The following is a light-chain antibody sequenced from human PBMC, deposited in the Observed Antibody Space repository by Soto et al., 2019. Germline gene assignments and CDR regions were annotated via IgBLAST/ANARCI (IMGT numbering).Light chain of an antibody. CDR3: QQSYSSPPT. J-gene: IGKJ1*01. V-gene: IGKV1-39*01. CDR2: AAS. Sequence: DLQMTQSPSSLSASVEDRVIITCRASQSISNHLNWYQQKPGKAPKLLIFAASSLQSGVPSRFSGSRSGPDFTLTISSLQPEDFATYYCQQSYSSPPTFXQGTKVDIK. CDR1: QSISNH.